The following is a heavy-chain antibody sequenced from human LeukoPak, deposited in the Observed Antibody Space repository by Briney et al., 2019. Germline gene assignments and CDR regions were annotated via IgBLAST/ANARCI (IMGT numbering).Heavy chain of an antibody. CDR3: ARDQGRDYYDSSGFLGDYYYYMDV. CDR2: IIPIFGTA. Sequence: GASVKVSCKASGGTFSSYAISWVRQAPGQGLEWMGGIIPIFGTANYAQKFQGRVTITADKSTSTAYMELSSLRSEDTAVYYCARDQGRDYYDSSGFLGDYYYYMDVWGKGTTVTVSS. D-gene: IGHD3-22*01. CDR1: GGTFSSYA. J-gene: IGHJ6*03. V-gene: IGHV1-69*06.